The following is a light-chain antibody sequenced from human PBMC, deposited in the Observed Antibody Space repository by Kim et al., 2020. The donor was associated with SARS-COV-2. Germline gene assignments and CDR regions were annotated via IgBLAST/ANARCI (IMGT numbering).Light chain of an antibody. CDR2: GKN. J-gene: IGLJ2*01. CDR1: SLRTYY. V-gene: IGLV3-19*01. CDR3: KSLDSSGKLLV. Sequence: SSELTQDPAVSVALGQTVRITCQGDSLRTYYASWYQQKPGQAPVLFIYGKNNRPSGIPDRFTGSSSGNTASLTITGAQAEDEADYYCKSLDSSGKLLVFG.